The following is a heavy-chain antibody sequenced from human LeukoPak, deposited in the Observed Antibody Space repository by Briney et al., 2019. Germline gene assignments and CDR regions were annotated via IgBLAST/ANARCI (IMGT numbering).Heavy chain of an antibody. CDR3: AKDFSPYSSGWCH. V-gene: IGHV3-9*01. CDR2: ISWNSGSI. D-gene: IGHD6-19*01. J-gene: IGHJ4*02. Sequence: GGSLRLSCAASGFTFDDYAMHWVRQAPGKGLEWVSGISWNSGSIGYADSVKGRFTISRDNAKNSLYLQMNSLRAEDTALYYCAKDFSPYSSGWCHWGQGILVTVSS. CDR1: GFTFDDYA.